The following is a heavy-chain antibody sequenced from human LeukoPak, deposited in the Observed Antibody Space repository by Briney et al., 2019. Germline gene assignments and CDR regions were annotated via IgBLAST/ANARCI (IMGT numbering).Heavy chain of an antibody. V-gene: IGHV3-33*01. Sequence: GRSLRLSCAASGFTFSSYGLHWVRQAPGKGLEWVAVIWYDGSNKYYADSVKGRFTISRDNSKNTLYLQMNSLRAEDTAVYYCAREGLSYSSGPVSYYGMDVWGQGTTVTVSS. CDR2: IWYDGSNK. CDR1: GFTFSSYG. D-gene: IGHD6-19*01. J-gene: IGHJ6*02. CDR3: AREGLSYSSGPVSYYGMDV.